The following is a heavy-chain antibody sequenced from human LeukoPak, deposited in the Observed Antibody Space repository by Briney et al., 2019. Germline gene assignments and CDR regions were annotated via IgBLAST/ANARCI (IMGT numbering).Heavy chain of an antibody. V-gene: IGHV1-8*03. CDR1: GYTFTSYD. J-gene: IGHJ4*02. CDR3: AREARGYRGSWGGEDFDY. Sequence: ASVKVSCKASGYTFTSYDINWVRQATGQGLEWVGWMNPNSGNTGYAQKFQGRVTITRNTSISTAYMELSSLRSEDTAVYYCAREARGYRGSWGGEDFDYWGQGTLVTVSS. CDR2: MNPNSGNT. D-gene: IGHD6-6*01.